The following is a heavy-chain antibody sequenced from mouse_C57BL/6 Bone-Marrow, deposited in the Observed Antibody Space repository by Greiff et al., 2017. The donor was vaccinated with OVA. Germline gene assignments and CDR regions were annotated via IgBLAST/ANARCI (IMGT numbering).Heavy chain of an antibody. CDR2: INPGSGGT. D-gene: IGHD2-5*01. Sequence: VQLKQSGAELVRPGTSVKVSCKASGYAFTNYLIEWVKQRPGQGLEWIGVINPGSGGTNYNEKFKGKATLTADKSSSTAYMQLSSLTSEDSAVYFCARMRYSNLDYWGQGTTLTVSS. J-gene: IGHJ2*01. CDR1: GYAFTNYL. CDR3: ARMRYSNLDY. V-gene: IGHV1-54*01.